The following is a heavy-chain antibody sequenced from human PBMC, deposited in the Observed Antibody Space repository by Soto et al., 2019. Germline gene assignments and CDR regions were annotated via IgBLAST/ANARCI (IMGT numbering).Heavy chain of an antibody. CDR3: ARVGYSSGWYPGDY. CDR1: GYTFTGYY. Sequence: ASVTVSCKASGYTFTGYYMHWVRQAPGQGLEWMGWISAYNGNTNYAQKLQGRVTMTTDTSTSTAYMELRSLRSDDTAVYYCARVGYSSGWYPGDYWGQGTLVTVSS. CDR2: ISAYNGNT. J-gene: IGHJ4*02. D-gene: IGHD6-19*01. V-gene: IGHV1-18*04.